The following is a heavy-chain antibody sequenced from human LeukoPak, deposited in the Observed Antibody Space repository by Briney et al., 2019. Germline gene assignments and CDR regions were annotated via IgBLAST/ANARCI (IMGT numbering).Heavy chain of an antibody. V-gene: IGHV3-66*01. D-gene: IGHD3-10*01. Sequence: GGSLRLSCAASGFTVSSNYMSWVRQAPGKGLEWVSVIYSGGSTYYADSVKGRFTISRDNSKNTLYLQMNSLRAEDTAVYYCARGSLLYYGSGSYYNEATPFDYWGQGTLVTVSS. CDR1: GFTVSSNY. J-gene: IGHJ4*02. CDR3: ARGSLLYYGSGSYYNEATPFDY. CDR2: IYSGGST.